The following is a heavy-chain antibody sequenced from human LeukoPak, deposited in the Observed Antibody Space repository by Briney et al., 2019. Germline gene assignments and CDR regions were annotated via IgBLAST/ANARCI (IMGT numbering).Heavy chain of an antibody. CDR3: ARGGYCSGGSCYGGAFDY. Sequence: SETLSLTCAVYGGSFSGYYWSWIRQPPGKGLEWIGEITHSGSTNYNPSLKSRITISVDTSKNQFSLKLSSVTAADTAVYYCARGGYCSGGSCYGGAFDYWGQGTLVTVSS. J-gene: IGHJ4*02. CDR1: GGSFSGYY. V-gene: IGHV4-34*01. CDR2: ITHSGST. D-gene: IGHD2-15*01.